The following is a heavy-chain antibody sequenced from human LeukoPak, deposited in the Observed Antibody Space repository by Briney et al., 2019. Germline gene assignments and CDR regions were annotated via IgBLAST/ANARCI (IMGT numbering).Heavy chain of an antibody. Sequence: ASVKVPCKASGYRFTGYYMHWVRQAPGQGLEWMGIINPSGGSTSYAQKFQGRVTMTRDMSTSTVYMELSSLRSEDTAVYYCARDNLDTAMVRDGDAFDIWGQGTMVTVSS. J-gene: IGHJ3*02. CDR2: INPSGGST. D-gene: IGHD5-18*01. CDR1: GYRFTGYY. CDR3: ARDNLDTAMVRDGDAFDI. V-gene: IGHV1-46*01.